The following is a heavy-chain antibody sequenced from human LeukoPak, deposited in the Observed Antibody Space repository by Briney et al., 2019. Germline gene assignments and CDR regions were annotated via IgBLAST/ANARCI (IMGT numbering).Heavy chain of an antibody. CDR1: GFTFSSYS. CDR3: ASLGKYDFWSGYYYLEYFQH. CDR2: ISSSSSYI. J-gene: IGHJ1*01. D-gene: IGHD3-3*01. V-gene: IGHV3-21*01. Sequence: GGSLRLSCAASGFTFSSYSMNWVRQAPGKGLEWVSSISSSSSYIYYADSVKGRFTISRDNAKNSLYLQMNSLRAEDTAVYYCASLGKYDFWSGYYYLEYFQHWGQGTLVAVSS.